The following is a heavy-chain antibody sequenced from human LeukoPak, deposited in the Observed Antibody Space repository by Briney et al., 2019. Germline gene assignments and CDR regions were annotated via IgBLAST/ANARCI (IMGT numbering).Heavy chain of an antibody. CDR2: INSDGSST. V-gene: IGHV3-74*01. CDR3: ARGLYNWNLYYYYCMDV. Sequence: GGSLRLSCAASGFTFSSYWMRWVRHAPGKGLVWVSRINSDGSSTSYADSVEGRFTISRDNAKNTLYLQMNSLRAEDTAVYYCARGLYNWNLYYYYCMDVWGKGTTVTVSS. D-gene: IGHD1-20*01. CDR1: GFTFSSYW. J-gene: IGHJ6*03.